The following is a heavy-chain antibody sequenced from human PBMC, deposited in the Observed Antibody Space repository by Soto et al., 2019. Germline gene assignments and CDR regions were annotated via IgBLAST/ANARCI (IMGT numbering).Heavy chain of an antibody. D-gene: IGHD2-15*01. CDR2: MYHSEST. Sequence: QVQLQESGPGLVKPSQTLSLPCTVSGSSISSGSYYWSWIRQHPGKGLEWIGYMYHSESTYYNPPLKIRATISLDTSKNQFSLMLSSVTAADTAVYYCARDYMAVVDWCQGTLVTVSS. CDR3: ARDYMAVVD. J-gene: IGHJ4*02. V-gene: IGHV4-31*03. CDR1: GSSISSGSYY.